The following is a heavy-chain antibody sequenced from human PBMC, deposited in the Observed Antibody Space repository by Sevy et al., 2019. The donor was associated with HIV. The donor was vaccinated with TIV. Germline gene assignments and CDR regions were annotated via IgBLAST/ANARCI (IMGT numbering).Heavy chain of an antibody. Sequence: GGSLRLSCAASGFTFSNAWMSWVRQAPGKGLEWVGRIKSKTDGGTTDYAAPVKSRFTISRDDSKNTLYLQMNSLKTEDTAVYYCTTDPPDIVVVPAASMYYYYYGMDVWGQGTTVTVSS. D-gene: IGHD2-2*01. CDR3: TTDPPDIVVVPAASMYYYYYGMDV. J-gene: IGHJ6*02. CDR2: IKSKTDGGTT. V-gene: IGHV3-15*01. CDR1: GFTFSNAW.